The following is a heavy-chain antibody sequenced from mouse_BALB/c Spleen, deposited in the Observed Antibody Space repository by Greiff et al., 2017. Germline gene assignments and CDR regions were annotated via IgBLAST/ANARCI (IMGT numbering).Heavy chain of an antibody. CDR3: TRGSYYYGSRPYAMDY. CDR1: GYTFTSYW. D-gene: IGHD1-1*01. J-gene: IGHJ4*01. V-gene: IGHV1-5*01. Sequence: VQLKQSGTVLARPGASVKMSCKASGYTFTSYWMHWVNQRPGQGLEWIGAIYPGNSDTSYNQKFKGKAKLTAVTSTSTAYMELSSLTNEDSAVYYCTRGSYYYGSRPYAMDYWGQGTSVTVSS. CDR2: IYPGNSDT.